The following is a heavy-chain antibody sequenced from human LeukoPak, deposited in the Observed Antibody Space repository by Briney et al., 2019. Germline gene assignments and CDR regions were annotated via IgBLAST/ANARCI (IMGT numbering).Heavy chain of an antibody. D-gene: IGHD3-22*01. CDR2: MNPNSGNT. J-gene: IGHJ4*02. CDR3: AGTHYDSSGYYNFDY. Sequence: ASVKVSCKASGYTFTSYDINWVRQATGQGLEWMGWMNPNSGNTGYAQKFQGRVTMTRNTSISTAYMELSSLRSEDTAVYYCAGTHYDSSGYYNFDYWGQGTLVTLSS. V-gene: IGHV1-8*01. CDR1: GYTFTSYD.